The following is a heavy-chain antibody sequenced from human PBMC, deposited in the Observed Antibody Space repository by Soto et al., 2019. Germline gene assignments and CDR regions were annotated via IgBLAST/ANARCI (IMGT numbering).Heavy chain of an antibody. CDR1: GFTFSSYG. V-gene: IGHV3-33*01. J-gene: IGHJ6*02. CDR2: IWYDGSNK. Sequence: QVQLVESGGGVVQPGRSLRLSCAASGFTFSSYGMHWVRQAPGKGLEWVAVIWYDGSNKYYADSVKGRFTISRDNSKNTLYLQRNSLRAEDTAVYYCARCPIGATGGGAYYYYGMDVWGQGTTVTVSS. D-gene: IGHD5-12*01. CDR3: ARCPIGATGGGAYYYYGMDV.